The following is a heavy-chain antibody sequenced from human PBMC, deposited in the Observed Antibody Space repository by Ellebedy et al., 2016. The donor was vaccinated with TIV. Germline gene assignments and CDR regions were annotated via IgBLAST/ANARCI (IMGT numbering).Heavy chain of an antibody. CDR3: AREFPRYSYGRGEFDY. CDR2: INAGNGNT. Sequence: AASVKVSCKASGYTFTSYAMHWVRQAPGQRLEWMGWINAGNGNTKYSQKFQGRVTITRDTSASTAYMELSSLRSEETAVYYCAREFPRYSYGRGEFDYWGQGTLVTVSS. J-gene: IGHJ4*02. V-gene: IGHV1-3*01. CDR1: GYTFTSYA. D-gene: IGHD5-18*01.